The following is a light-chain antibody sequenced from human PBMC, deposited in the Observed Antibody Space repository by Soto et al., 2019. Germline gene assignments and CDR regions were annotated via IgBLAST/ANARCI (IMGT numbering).Light chain of an antibody. Sequence: QSALTQPASVSGSPGQSITISCTGTSSDVGSYNLVSWYQQHPGKAPKLMICEGSERPSGVSNRFSGSKSGNTASLTISGLQAEDEADYYCCSYAGSSTWVFGGGIALTVL. CDR2: EGS. CDR3: CSYAGSSTWV. J-gene: IGLJ3*02. CDR1: SSDVGSYNL. V-gene: IGLV2-23*01.